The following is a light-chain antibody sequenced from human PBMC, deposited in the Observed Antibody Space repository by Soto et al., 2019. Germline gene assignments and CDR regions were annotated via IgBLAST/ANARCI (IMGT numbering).Light chain of an antibody. CDR2: AAS. Sequence: DFQMTQSPSSLFASVGDRVTITCRSSQGLSNYLAWIQQKPGKAPKSLIYAASRLQSGVPSKLSGTGSGTDFTLTFSSLQPEYFATYYFQQYHRYPYTFGQGTKLEIK. CDR3: QQYHRYPYT. V-gene: IGKV1-16*02. CDR1: QGLSNY. J-gene: IGKJ2*01.